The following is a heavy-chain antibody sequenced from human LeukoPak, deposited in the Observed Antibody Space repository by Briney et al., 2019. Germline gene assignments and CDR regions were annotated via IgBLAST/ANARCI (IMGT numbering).Heavy chain of an antibody. J-gene: IGHJ4*02. D-gene: IGHD2-21*01. CDR1: GFTFSNFW. CDR3: ANGRGEG. CDR2: IKEGEDEE. V-gene: IGHV3-7*01. Sequence: GGSLRLSCVASGFTFSNFWMSWVRQAPGKGLGWVALIKEGEDEEYYVDSVKGRFTISRDNAKNSVYLQMNSLRAEDTAMYYCANGRGEGWGQGTLVTVSS.